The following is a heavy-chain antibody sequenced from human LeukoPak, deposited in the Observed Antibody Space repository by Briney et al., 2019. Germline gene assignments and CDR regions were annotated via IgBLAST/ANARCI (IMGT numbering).Heavy chain of an antibody. V-gene: IGHV3-30*18. D-gene: IGHD6-13*01. CDR2: TSYDGSNK. J-gene: IGHJ4*02. CDR3: AKGLGSSWFNDY. CDR1: GFTFSSYG. Sequence: PGRSLRLSCAASGFTFSSYGMHWVRQAPGKGLEWVAVTSYDGSNKYYADSVKGRFTISRDNSKNTLYLQMNSLRAEDTAVYYCAKGLGSSWFNDYWGQGTLVTVSS.